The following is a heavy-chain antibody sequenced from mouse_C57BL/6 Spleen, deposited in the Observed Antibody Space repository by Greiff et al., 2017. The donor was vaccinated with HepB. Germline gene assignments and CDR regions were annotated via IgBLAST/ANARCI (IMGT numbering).Heavy chain of an antibody. J-gene: IGHJ4*01. CDR1: GYTFTSYD. D-gene: IGHD1-1*01. CDR2: IYPRDGST. Sequence: VQGVESGPELVKPGASVKLSCKASGYTFTSYDINWVKQRPGQGLEWIGWIYPRDGSTKYNEKFKGKATLTVDTSSSTAYMELHSLTSEDSAVYFCARPYGDAMDYWGQGTSVTVSS. V-gene: IGHV1-85*01. CDR3: ARPYGDAMDY.